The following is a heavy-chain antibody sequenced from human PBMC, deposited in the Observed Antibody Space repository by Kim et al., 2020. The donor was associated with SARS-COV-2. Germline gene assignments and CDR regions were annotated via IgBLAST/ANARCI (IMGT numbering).Heavy chain of an antibody. D-gene: IGHD4-17*01. Sequence: ASVKVSCKASGYTFTSYYMHWVRQAPGQGLEWMGIINPSGGNTSYAQKFQGRVTMTRDTSTSTVYMELSSLRSEDTAVYYCARDYGDYVFGYGMDVWGQGTTVTVSS. CDR3: ARDYGDYVFGYGMDV. V-gene: IGHV1-46*01. CDR1: GYTFTSYY. CDR2: INPSGGNT. J-gene: IGHJ6*02.